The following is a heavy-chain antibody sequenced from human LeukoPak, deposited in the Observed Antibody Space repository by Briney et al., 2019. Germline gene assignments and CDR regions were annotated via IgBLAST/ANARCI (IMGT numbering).Heavy chain of an antibody. D-gene: IGHD3-3*01. CDR3: AREGFPPKISDFWSGLGPYYYYGMDV. CDR1: GYTFTSYY. J-gene: IGHJ6*02. V-gene: IGHV1-46*01. CDR2: INPSGGST. Sequence: ASVNVSCKASGYTFTSYYMHWVRQAPGQGPEWMGIINPSGGSTSYTQKFQGRVTMTRDTSTSTVYMELSSLRSEDTAVYYCAREGFPPKISDFWSGLGPYYYYGMDVWGQGTTVTVSS.